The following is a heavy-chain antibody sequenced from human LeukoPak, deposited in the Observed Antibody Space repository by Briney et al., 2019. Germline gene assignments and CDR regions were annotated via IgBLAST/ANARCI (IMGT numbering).Heavy chain of an antibody. CDR3: ARTLKYYDFWRDWFDP. CDR2: INPNSGGT. CDR1: GYTFTGYY. D-gene: IGHD3-3*01. V-gene: IGHV1-2*02. Sequence: ASVKVSCKASGYTFTGYYMHWVRQAPGQGLEWMGWINPNSGGTNYAQKFQGRVTMTRDTSISTAYMELSRLRSDDTAVYYCARTLKYYDFWRDWFDPGGQGTLVTVSS. J-gene: IGHJ5*02.